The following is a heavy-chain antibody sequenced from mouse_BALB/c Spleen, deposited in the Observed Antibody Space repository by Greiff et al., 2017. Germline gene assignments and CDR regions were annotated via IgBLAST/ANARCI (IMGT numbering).Heavy chain of an antibody. D-gene: IGHD2-10*01. CDR2: ISSGGSYT. CDR1: GFTFSSYT. J-gene: IGHJ2*01. Sequence: EVQRVESGGGLVKPGGSLKLSCAASGFTFSSYTMSWVRQTPEKRLEWVATISSGGSYTYYPDSVKGRFTISRDNAKNTLYLQMSSLRSEDTAMYYCARTYYGNYVGYWGQGTTLTVSS. V-gene: IGHV5-9-3*01. CDR3: ARTYYGNYVGY.